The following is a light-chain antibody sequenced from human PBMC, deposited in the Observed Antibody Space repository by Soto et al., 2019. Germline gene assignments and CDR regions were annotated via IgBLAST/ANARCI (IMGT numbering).Light chain of an antibody. Sequence: QPVQTQPPSASASLGASVTLTCTLSSGYSNYKVDWYQQRPGKGPRFVMRVGTGGIVGSKGDGIPDRFSVLGSGLNRYLTIKNIQEEDESDYHCGADHGSGSNFVFLFGGGTKLTVL. J-gene: IGLJ2*01. V-gene: IGLV9-49*01. CDR2: VGTGGIVG. CDR1: SGYSNYK. CDR3: GADHGSGSNFVFL.